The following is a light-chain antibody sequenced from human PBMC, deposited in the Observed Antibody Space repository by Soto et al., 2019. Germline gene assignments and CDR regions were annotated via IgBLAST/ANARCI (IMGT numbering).Light chain of an antibody. J-gene: IGKJ2*01. CDR2: GAS. Sequence: EIVLTQSPGTLFWFQGKGPPLPCRAGRSVSSNSLVWYQQKPGQAPRPLIYGASTRATGIPDRFSGSGSGTDFTLTISRLEPEDFAVYYCQQYAGSSYTFGQGTKLEIK. CDR1: RSVSSNS. CDR3: QQYAGSSYT. V-gene: IGKV3-20*01.